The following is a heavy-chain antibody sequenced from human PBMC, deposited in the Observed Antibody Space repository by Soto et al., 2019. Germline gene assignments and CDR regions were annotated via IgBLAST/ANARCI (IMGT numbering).Heavy chain of an antibody. CDR1: GFTFSSYG. V-gene: IGHV3-33*01. CDR2: IWYDGSNK. D-gene: IGHD5-12*01. CDR3: AREGKDIVATIRPYYFDY. J-gene: IGHJ4*02. Sequence: QVQLVESGGGVVQPGRSLRLSCAASGFTFSSYGMHWVRQAPGKGLEWVAVIWYDGSNKYYAESVRGRFTISRDNSKNTXXLQMNSLRAEDTAVYYCAREGKDIVATIRPYYFDYWGQGTLVTVSS.